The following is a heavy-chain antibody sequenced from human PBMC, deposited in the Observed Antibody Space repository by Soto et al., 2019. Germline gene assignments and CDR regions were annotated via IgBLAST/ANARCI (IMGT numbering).Heavy chain of an antibody. V-gene: IGHV1-69*19. CDR1: GGTFTNYD. D-gene: IGHD2-21*01. CDR2: IIPLFGSP. Sequence: QVQLVQSGTEVQKPGSSVKLSCKTSGGTFTNYDISWVRQAPGQGLEWMGGIIPLFGSPHYSPKFEGRVTITADEVSTTAHLELSSLRFDDTAVYFCAWTLAFCGGNCYLPNFDTWGQGTLVMVS. J-gene: IGHJ4*02. CDR3: AWTLAFCGGNCYLPNFDT.